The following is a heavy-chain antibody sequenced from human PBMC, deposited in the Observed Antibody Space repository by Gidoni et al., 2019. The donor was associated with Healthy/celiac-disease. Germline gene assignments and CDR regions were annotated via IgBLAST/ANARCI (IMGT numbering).Heavy chain of an antibody. CDR1: GGTFSSYA. V-gene: IGHV1-69*04. D-gene: IGHD3-10*01. CDR2: IIPILGIA. J-gene: IGHJ6*02. Sequence: QVQLVQSGAEVKKPGSSVKVSCKASGGTFSSYAISWVRQAPGQGLEWMGRIIPILGIANYAQKFQGRVTITADKSTSTAYMELSSLRSEDTAVYYCARVPVGYGSGSYRYYYYGMDVWGQGTTVTVSS. CDR3: ARVPVGYGSGSYRYYYYGMDV.